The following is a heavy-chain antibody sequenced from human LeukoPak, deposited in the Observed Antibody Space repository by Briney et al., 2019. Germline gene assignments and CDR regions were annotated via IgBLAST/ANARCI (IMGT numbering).Heavy chain of an antibody. CDR1: GGSISSGGNY. Sequence: SETLSLTCTVSGGSISSGGNYWSWIRQPAGKGLEWIGRIYTSGSTNYNPSLKSRLTMSVDTSKNQFSLKLGSVTAADTAVYYCARDVVAAAGTWDYWGQGTLVTVSS. V-gene: IGHV4-61*02. CDR3: ARDVVAAAGTWDY. J-gene: IGHJ4*02. D-gene: IGHD6-13*01. CDR2: IYTSGST.